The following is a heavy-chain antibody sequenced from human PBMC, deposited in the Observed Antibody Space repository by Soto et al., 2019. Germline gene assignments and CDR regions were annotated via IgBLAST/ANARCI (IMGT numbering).Heavy chain of an antibody. V-gene: IGHV2-5*01. J-gene: IGHJ4*02. CDR3: AHNVGNAYLAGFDR. Sequence: QITLRESGPSLVKPTQTLTLTCTFSGFSLNTSGVGVGWIRQPPGKALEWLALIFWNGDHHYSPSLKTRLTITKDTSKNQVVLTMTNLGPVDTATYYCAHNVGNAYLAGFDRWGQGTLVTVS. CDR2: IFWNGDH. D-gene: IGHD3-16*01. CDR1: GFSLNTSGVG.